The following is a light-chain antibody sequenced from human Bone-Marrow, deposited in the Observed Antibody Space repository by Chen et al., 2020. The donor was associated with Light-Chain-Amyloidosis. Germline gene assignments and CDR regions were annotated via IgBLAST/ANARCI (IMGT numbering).Light chain of an antibody. J-gene: IGKJ2*01. Sequence: DIQMTQSPSSLSVSVGDRVTITCQASQDISNHLNWYQQKPGKAPKLLVYDASKLATWVPSTFSGSGSGTDFTRTITALQPEYIATYYCQKYDNFPLTFGQGTTL. CDR1: QDISNH. CDR2: DAS. CDR3: QKYDNFPLT. V-gene: IGKV1-33*01.